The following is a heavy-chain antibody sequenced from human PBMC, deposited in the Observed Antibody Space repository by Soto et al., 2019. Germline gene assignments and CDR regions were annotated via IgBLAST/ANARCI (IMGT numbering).Heavy chain of an antibody. V-gene: IGHV3-13*05. J-gene: IGHJ6*02. Sequence: EVQLVESGGGLVQPGGSLRLSCEASGFTFRNYDMHWVRQGTGKGLEWVSGISAAGDPDYADSVEGRFTISRENAQNSFFLQMNGLRVGDTAVYYCARTDIDFYGLEGWGQGTTVIVSS. CDR2: ISAAGDP. CDR3: ARTDIDFYGLEG. CDR1: GFTFRNYD.